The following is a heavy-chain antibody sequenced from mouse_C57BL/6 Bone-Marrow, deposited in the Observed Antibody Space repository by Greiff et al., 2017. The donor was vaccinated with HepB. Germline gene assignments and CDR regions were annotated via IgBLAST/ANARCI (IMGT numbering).Heavy chain of an antibody. D-gene: IGHD2-1*01. CDR2: IYPGDGDT. Sequence: QVQLQQSGPELVKPGASVKISCKASGYAFSSSWMNWVKQRPGKGLEWIGRIYPGDGDTNYNGKFKGKATLTADKSSSTAYTQLSSLTSEDSAVYFCARRTYGNCPYYFDYWGQGTTLTVSS. V-gene: IGHV1-82*01. CDR3: ARRTYGNCPYYFDY. CDR1: GYAFSSSW. J-gene: IGHJ2*01.